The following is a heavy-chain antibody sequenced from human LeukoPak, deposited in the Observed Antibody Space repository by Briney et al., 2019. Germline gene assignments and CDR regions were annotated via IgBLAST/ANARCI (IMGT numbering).Heavy chain of an antibody. CDR2: ISSSSSYI. D-gene: IGHD3-22*01. J-gene: IGHJ4*02. CDR3: ASRSSGYYYDY. V-gene: IGHV3-21*01. CDR1: GFTFSSYS. Sequence: GGSLRLSCAASGFTFSSYSMSWVRQAPGKGLEWVSSISSSSSYIYYADSVKGRFTISRDNAENSLYLQMNSLRAEDTAVYYCASRSSGYYYDYWGQGTLSPSPQ.